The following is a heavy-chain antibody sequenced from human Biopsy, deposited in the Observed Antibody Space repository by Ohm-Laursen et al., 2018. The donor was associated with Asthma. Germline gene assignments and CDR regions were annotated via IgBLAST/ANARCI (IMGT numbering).Heavy chain of an antibody. CDR2: IHHSGTS. Sequence: TLSLTCTVSGDSTTSGGCCWNWIRQHPGKGLEWIGYIHHSGTSYFNPSLKSRVSFSRDTSKNQFSLRLSSVTAADTAMYYCARIPRRSGSYFVDYWGRGTLVTVSS. D-gene: IGHD3-22*01. V-gene: IGHV4-31*03. CDR1: GDSTTSGGCC. CDR3: ARIPRRSGSYFVDY. J-gene: IGHJ4*02.